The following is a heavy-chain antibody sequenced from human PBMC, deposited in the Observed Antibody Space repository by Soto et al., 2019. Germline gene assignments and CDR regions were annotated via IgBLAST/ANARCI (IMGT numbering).Heavy chain of an antibody. CDR3: ARDPSMTGLDY. V-gene: IGHV3-33*08. D-gene: IGHD3-9*01. CDR2: IWYDGSNK. Sequence: VQMFESGGGLAQPGGSLRLSCAASGFICSSYDMSWVRQAPGKGLEWVAVIWYDGSNKYYADSVKGRFTISRDNSKNTLYLQMNSLRAEDTAVYYCARDPSMTGLDYWGQGTLVTVSS. CDR1: GFICSSYD. J-gene: IGHJ4*02.